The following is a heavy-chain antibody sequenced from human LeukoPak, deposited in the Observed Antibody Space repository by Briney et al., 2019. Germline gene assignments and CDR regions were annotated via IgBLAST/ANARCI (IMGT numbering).Heavy chain of an antibody. V-gene: IGHV1-46*01. CDR3: ARGDADQIFGVVISSVDY. Sequence: ASVKVSCKASGYTFTSYYMHWVRQAPGQGLEWMGIINPSGGSTSYAQKFQGRVTMTRDTSTSTVYMELSSLRSEDTAVYYCARGDADQIFGVVISSVDYWGQGILVTVSS. D-gene: IGHD3-3*01. CDR2: INPSGGST. J-gene: IGHJ4*02. CDR1: GYTFTSYY.